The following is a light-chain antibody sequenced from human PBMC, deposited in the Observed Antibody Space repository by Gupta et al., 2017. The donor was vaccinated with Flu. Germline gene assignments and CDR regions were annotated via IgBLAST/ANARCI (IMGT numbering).Light chain of an antibody. J-gene: IGLJ2*01. V-gene: IGLV3-1*01. CDR1: KLGDKY. Sequence: SSVLTQPPSVSVFPGQTATITCSGNKLGDKYASWYQQKAGQPPILILYHDAKRPSGIPERFSGSNSGNTATLTVSETQVVDEAEYYCQAWDSGVVVFGGGTKLTVL. CDR2: HDA. CDR3: QAWDSGVVV.